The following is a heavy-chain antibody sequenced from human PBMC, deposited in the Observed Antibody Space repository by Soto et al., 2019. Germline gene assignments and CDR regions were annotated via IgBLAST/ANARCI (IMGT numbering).Heavy chain of an antibody. D-gene: IGHD6-13*01. V-gene: IGHV4-59*08. CDR1: GGSISNYC. CDR2: MYYSGGT. J-gene: IGHJ4*02. Sequence: PSETLSLTCTVSGGSISNYCWSWIRQPPGKGLEWIGYMYYSGGTNYNPSLKSRVTISLDTSKNQFSLNLTSVSAADTAVYYCARWAIPGYSSSWYDYRGRGILVTVSS. CDR3: ARWAIPGYSSSWYDY.